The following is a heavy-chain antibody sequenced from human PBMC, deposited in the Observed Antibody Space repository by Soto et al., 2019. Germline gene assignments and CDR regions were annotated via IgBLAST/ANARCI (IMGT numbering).Heavy chain of an antibody. Sequence: XESLRLSCAASGFTFSSYGMHWVRQAPGKGLEWVAVIWYDGSNKYYADSVKGRFTISRDNSKNTLYLQMNSLRAEDTAVYYCARDSGWTVMDYWGQGTLVTVSS. J-gene: IGHJ4*02. V-gene: IGHV3-33*01. CDR2: IWYDGSNK. D-gene: IGHD6-19*01. CDR1: GFTFSSYG. CDR3: ARDSGWTVMDY.